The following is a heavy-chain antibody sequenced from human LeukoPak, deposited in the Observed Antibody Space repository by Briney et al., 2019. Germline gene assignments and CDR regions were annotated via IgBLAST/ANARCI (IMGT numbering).Heavy chain of an antibody. CDR2: ISSNGGST. CDR3: ARDGGSYWSRDYYYYMDV. J-gene: IGHJ6*03. V-gene: IGHV3-64*01. D-gene: IGHD1-26*01. CDR1: GFTFSSYA. Sequence: GGSLRLSCAASGFTFSSYAMHWVRQAPGKGLEYVSAISSNGGSTYYANSVKGRFTISRDNSKNTLYLQMGSLRAEDMAVYYCARDGGSYWSRDYYYYMDVWGKGTTVTVSS.